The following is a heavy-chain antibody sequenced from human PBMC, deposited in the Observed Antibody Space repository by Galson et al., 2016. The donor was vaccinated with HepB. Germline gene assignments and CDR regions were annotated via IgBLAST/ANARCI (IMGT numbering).Heavy chain of an antibody. J-gene: IGHJ4*02. CDR1: GFIFSGSV. D-gene: IGHD3-16*01. V-gene: IGHV3-73*01. CDR2: IRSKTHSSAT. Sequence: SLRLSCAGSGFIFSGSVMHWVRQASGKGLEWVGRIRSKTHSSATAYATSVEGRFTISRDDSKNTTYLLMTSLKAEDTAVYYCSSRDFTHYGVDYWGLGTLVLVSS. CDR3: SSRDFTHYGVDY.